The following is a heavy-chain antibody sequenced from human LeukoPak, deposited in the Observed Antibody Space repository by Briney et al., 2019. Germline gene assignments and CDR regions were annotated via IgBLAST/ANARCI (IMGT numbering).Heavy chain of an antibody. J-gene: IGHJ4*02. D-gene: IGHD3-10*01. Sequence: GGSLRLSCAASGFTFNSYTMNWVRQAPGKGLEWVSSISTSSSYIYYADSVKDRFTISRDNAKNSLYLQMNSLRAEDTAVYYCARGKWFGELGFDYWGQGTLVTVSS. CDR2: ISTSSSYI. CDR3: ARGKWFGELGFDY. V-gene: IGHV3-21*01. CDR1: GFTFNSYT.